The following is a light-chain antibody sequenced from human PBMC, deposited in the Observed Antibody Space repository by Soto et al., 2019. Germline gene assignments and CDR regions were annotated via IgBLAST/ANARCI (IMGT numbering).Light chain of an antibody. CDR2: DAS. CDR1: QNIDNK. Sequence: EIVMTQSPATLSVSPGERATLSCRASQNIDNKLVWYQQKPGQVPRLLIYDASTRATGIPARFSGSGSGTEFTLTISXLQSEDFAFYYCQQFHYWWTFGQGTKVDIK. CDR3: QQFHYWWT. J-gene: IGKJ1*01. V-gene: IGKV3-15*01.